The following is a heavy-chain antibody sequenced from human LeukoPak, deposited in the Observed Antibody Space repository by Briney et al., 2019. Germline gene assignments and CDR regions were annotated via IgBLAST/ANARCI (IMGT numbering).Heavy chain of an antibody. CDR3: ARGGGPPSNFDY. CDR2: IHYSGST. Sequence: SETLSLTCTVSGGSISSYYWTWIRQPPGKGLEWIGYIHYSGSTNYNPSLKSRLTMSIDTSKNQFSLRPSSVTAADTAVYYCARGGGPPSNFDYWGQGNLVTVSS. J-gene: IGHJ4*02. V-gene: IGHV4-59*01. CDR1: GGSISSYY. D-gene: IGHD3-16*01.